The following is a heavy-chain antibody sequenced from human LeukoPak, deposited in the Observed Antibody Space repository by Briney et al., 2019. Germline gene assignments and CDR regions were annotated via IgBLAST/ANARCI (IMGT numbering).Heavy chain of an antibody. J-gene: IGHJ3*02. D-gene: IGHD1-14*01. Sequence: GGSLRLSCAASGFTFSSYGMHWVRQAPGKGLEWVAVISYDGSNKYYADSVKGRFTISRDNSKNTLYLQMNSLRAEDTAAYYCVFGTGAFDIWGQGTMVTVSS. CDR2: ISYDGSNK. V-gene: IGHV3-30*03. CDR1: GFTFSSYG. CDR3: VFGTGAFDI.